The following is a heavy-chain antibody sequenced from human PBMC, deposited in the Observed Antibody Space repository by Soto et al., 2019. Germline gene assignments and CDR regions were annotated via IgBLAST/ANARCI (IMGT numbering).Heavy chain of an antibody. V-gene: IGHV3-21*01. CDR3: AREGYCSGGSCFYSDYYYYYMDV. D-gene: IGHD2-15*01. CDR2: ISSSSSYI. Sequence: EVQLVESGGGLVKPGGSLRLSCAASGFTFSSYSMNWVRQAPGKGVEWVSSISSSSSYIYYADSVKGRFTISRDNAKNSLYLQMNSLRAEDTAVYYCAREGYCSGGSCFYSDYYYYYMDVWGTGTTVTVSS. J-gene: IGHJ6*03. CDR1: GFTFSSYS.